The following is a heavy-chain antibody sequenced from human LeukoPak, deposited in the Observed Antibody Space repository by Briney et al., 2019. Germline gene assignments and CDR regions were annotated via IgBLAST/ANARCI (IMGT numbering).Heavy chain of an antibody. CDR1: GYTFTNYG. D-gene: IGHD3-10*01. V-gene: IGHV1-18*01. J-gene: IGHJ6*02. CDR3: ARDDSKTPYYYGSGTYYINYYNGMDV. CDR2: ISGLNGDT. Sequence: AASVKIPCKTSGYTFTNYGLSWVRQAPGQGLEWMGWISGLNGDTNYAQKVQDRITVITDTSTGTAYMELRSLRSDDTAVYYCARDDSKTPYYYGSGTYYINYYNGMDVWGQGTTVTVSS.